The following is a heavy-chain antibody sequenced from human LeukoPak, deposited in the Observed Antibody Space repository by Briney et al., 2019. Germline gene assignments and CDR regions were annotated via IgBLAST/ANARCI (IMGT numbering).Heavy chain of an antibody. CDR1: GDSFSSNSAA. D-gene: IGHD6-13*01. CDR3: ARDRAAAGYYYYYGMDV. CDR2: TYYRSKLYN. Sequence: SQTLSLTCAISGDSFSSNSAAWNWLRQSPSRGFEWLGRTYYRSKLYNDYAVSVKSRITINPDTSKNQFSLQLNSVTPEDTAVYYCARDRAAAGYYYYYGMDVWGKGTTVTVSS. V-gene: IGHV6-1*01. J-gene: IGHJ6*04.